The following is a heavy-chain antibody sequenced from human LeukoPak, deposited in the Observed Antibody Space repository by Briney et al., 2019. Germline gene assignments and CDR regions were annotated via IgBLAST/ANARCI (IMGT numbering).Heavy chain of an antibody. J-gene: IGHJ5*02. D-gene: IGHD1-26*01. Sequence: ASVKVSCKASGYTFTGYYMHWVRQAPGQGLEWMGWINPNSGGTNYAQKFQGRVTMTRDTSISTAYMELSSLRSEDTAVYYCARTVGAQGGWFDPWGQGTLVTVSS. CDR2: INPNSGGT. CDR1: GYTFTGYY. CDR3: ARTVGAQGGWFDP. V-gene: IGHV1-2*02.